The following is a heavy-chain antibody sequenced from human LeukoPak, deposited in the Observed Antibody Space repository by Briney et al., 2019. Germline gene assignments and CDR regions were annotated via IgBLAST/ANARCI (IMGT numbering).Heavy chain of an antibody. V-gene: IGHV3-30*02. Sequence: GGPLRLPCSASVFHFGIYGVHWVPRATGKGVEGVAFIRYHGSDRYYADSVKGRFTISRDSSESTLFLQMSSLRVDDTAVYYCVKEHSTTWFVFDFWGQGTLVTVSS. J-gene: IGHJ4*02. CDR2: IRYHGSDR. CDR1: VFHFGIYG. D-gene: IGHD3-10*01. CDR3: VKEHSTTWFVFDF.